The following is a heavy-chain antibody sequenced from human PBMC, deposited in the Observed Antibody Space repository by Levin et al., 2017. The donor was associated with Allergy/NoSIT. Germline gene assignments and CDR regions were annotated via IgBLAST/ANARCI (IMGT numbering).Heavy chain of an antibody. CDR1: GYSISRGYY. Sequence: SETLSLTCSVSGYSISRGYYWGWIRQPPGKGLEWIGGMYHSGSTYDNPSLKSRVIISVDTSKNQFSLRLRSVTAADTAVYYCARIPHKTVSGVDSLYGMDVWGQGTTVTVSS. V-gene: IGHV4-38-2*02. D-gene: IGHD3-3*01. J-gene: IGHJ6*02. CDR3: ARIPHKTVSGVDSLYGMDV. CDR2: MYHSGST.